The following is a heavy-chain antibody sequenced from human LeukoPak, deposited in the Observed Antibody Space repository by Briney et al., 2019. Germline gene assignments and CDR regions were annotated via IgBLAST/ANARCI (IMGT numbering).Heavy chain of an antibody. CDR1: GCTFTSSA. Sequence: SVKVSCKASGCTFTSSAMQWVRQARGQRLEWIGWIVVGSGNTNYAQKFQERVTITRDMSTSTAYMELSSLRSEYTAVYYCAALYYDSPPCDYWGQGTLVTVSS. D-gene: IGHD3-22*01. V-gene: IGHV1-58*02. J-gene: IGHJ4*02. CDR2: IVVGSGNT. CDR3: AALYYDSPPCDY.